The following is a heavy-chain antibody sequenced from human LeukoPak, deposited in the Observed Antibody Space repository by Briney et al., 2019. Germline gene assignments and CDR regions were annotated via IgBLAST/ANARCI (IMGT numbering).Heavy chain of an antibody. CDR1: GGSISSSSYY. Sequence: SETLSLTCIVSGGSISSSSYYWSWIRQPPGKGLEWIGEINHSGSTNYNPSLKSRVTISVDSSKNQFSLKLSSVTAADTAVYYCARRRRVATPWFDPWGQGTLVTVSS. V-gene: IGHV4-39*07. J-gene: IGHJ5*02. D-gene: IGHD2-15*01. CDR3: ARRRRVATPWFDP. CDR2: INHSGST.